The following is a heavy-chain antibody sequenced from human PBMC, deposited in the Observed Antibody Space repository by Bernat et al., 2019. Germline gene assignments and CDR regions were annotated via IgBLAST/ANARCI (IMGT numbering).Heavy chain of an antibody. Sequence: VQLVESGGGVVQPGRSLRLSCAASGFTFSSYGMHWVRQAPGKGLEWVGRIKSKTDGGTTDYAAPVKGRFTISRDDSKNTLYLQMNSLKTEDTAVYYCTTEYYYGSGSYGENLNWGQGTLVTVSS. CDR3: TTEYYYGSGSYGENLN. CDR2: IKSKTDGGTT. V-gene: IGHV3-15*01. J-gene: IGHJ4*02. D-gene: IGHD3-10*01. CDR1: GFTFSSYG.